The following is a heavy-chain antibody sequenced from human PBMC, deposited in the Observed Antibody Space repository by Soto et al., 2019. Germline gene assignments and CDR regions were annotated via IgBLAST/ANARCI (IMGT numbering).Heavy chain of an antibody. CDR2: IKSNADGETA. J-gene: IGHJ4*02. CDR1: GFSFSVSW. D-gene: IGHD3-22*01. Sequence: GGSLRLSCAASGFSFSVSWMNWGRQAPGKGLDWLGRIKSNADGETADYSTFVKGSVAMSRADSKNALSLQMHPLKSVDTVVYYCSAEWACFHDSIAYSSTNVWGQGTQVT. V-gene: IGHV3-15*07. CDR3: SAEWACFHDSIAYSSTNV.